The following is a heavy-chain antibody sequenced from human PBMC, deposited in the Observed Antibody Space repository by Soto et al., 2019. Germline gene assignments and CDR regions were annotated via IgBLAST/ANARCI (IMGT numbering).Heavy chain of an antibody. Sequence: QVQLVQSGAEVKKPGSSVKVSCKASGGTFSSYTISWVQQAPGQGLEWMGRIIPILGIANYAQKFQGRVTITXXTXTXXDYMQLRSLRPKHTAVYYCAREVDRARTHYYGMDVWGPGTTVT. CDR3: AREVDRARTHYYGMDV. V-gene: IGHV1-69*08. CDR1: GGTFSSYT. CDR2: IIPILGIA. D-gene: IGHD3-16*02. J-gene: IGHJ6*02.